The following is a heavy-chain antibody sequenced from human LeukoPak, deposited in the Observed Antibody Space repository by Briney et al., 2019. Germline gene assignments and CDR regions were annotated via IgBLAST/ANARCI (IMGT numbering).Heavy chain of an antibody. CDR3: AKGESGSYCVY. V-gene: IGHV3-23*01. CDR2: INIGGDST. J-gene: IGHJ4*02. D-gene: IGHD1-26*01. CDR1: GFTFSNYA. Sequence: GGSLRLSCAASGFTFSNYAMHWVRQAPGKGLEWVSIINIGGDSTQYAASVKGRFTISRDNSRDTVSLQMTSLRAEDTAVYYCAKGESGSYCVYWGQGTLVTVSS.